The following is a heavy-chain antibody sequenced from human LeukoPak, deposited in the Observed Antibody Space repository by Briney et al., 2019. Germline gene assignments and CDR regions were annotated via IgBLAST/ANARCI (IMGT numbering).Heavy chain of an antibody. CDR1: GFTFSYYA. CDR3: ALQLSGAFDI. J-gene: IGHJ3*02. D-gene: IGHD5-24*01. V-gene: IGHV3-23*01. CDR2: ISGSDSST. Sequence: GGSLRLSCAGSGFTFSYYAISWVRQAPGKGLEWVSTISGSDSSTYYADSVKGRFTISRDNSKNTLYLQMNSLRAEDTAVYYCALQLSGAFDIWGQGTMVTVSS.